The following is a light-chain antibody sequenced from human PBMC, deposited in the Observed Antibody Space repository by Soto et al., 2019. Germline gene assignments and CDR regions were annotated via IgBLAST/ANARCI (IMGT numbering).Light chain of an antibody. CDR3: QQRSYGLFT. CDR2: DAS. CDR1: QSISTS. J-gene: IGKJ3*01. V-gene: IGKV3-11*01. Sequence: DIVLTQSPATLSLSQGERATLSCRASQSISTSLGWYQQKPGQAPRLLIYDASNRATGIPTRFSGSGSGTDFTLTSSNLEPEDFAVYFCQQRSYGLFTFCPGTKVDVK.